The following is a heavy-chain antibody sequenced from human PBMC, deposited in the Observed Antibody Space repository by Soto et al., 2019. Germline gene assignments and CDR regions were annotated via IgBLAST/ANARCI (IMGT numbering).Heavy chain of an antibody. D-gene: IGHD5-18*01. Sequence: QVQLVQSGAEVKKPGASVKVSCKASGYTFTSYGISWVRQAPGQGLEWMGGINANNGNTTYAQKLKGRVTMTTDTSTSTADMELRSLRSDDTAVYYCARDQAMAQFDSWGQGTLVTVSS. CDR3: ARDQAMAQFDS. V-gene: IGHV1-18*01. CDR2: INANNGNT. CDR1: GYTFTSYG. J-gene: IGHJ4*02.